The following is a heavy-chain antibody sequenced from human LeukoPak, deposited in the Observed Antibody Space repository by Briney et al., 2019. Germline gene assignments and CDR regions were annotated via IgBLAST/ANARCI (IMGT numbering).Heavy chain of an antibody. CDR1: GGSISSYY. Sequence: SETLSLTCTVSGGSISSYYWSWIRQPPGKGLEWLGYIYYSGSTNYNPSLKSRVTISVDTSKNQSSLKLSSVTAADTAVYYCARTSTYCSGASCYSHHFDYWGQGTLVTVSS. CDR3: ARTSTYCSGASCYSHHFDY. V-gene: IGHV4-59*01. D-gene: IGHD2-15*01. J-gene: IGHJ4*02. CDR2: IYYSGST.